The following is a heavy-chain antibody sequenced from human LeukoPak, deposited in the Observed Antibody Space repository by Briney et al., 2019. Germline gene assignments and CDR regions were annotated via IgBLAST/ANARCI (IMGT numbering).Heavy chain of an antibody. CDR1: GYTFTAYY. CDR3: ARGTGSSWFDP. J-gene: IGHJ5*02. CDR2: ININSGGT. V-gene: IGHV1-2*02. Sequence: ASVKVSCVASGYTFTAYYMHWVRQAPGQGLEGMGWININSGGTKNTQKLQGRVTMTRDTSISTAYMELSGLTSDDKAVYYCARGTGSSWFDPWGQGTLVTVSS. D-gene: IGHD2-8*02.